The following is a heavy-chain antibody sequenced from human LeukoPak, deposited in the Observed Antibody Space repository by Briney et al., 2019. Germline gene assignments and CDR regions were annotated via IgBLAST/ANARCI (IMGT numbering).Heavy chain of an antibody. CDR2: IYYSGST. CDR1: GGSISSYY. CDR3: AREVGSLDH. J-gene: IGHJ5*02. V-gene: IGHV4-59*01. Sequence: KASETLSLTCTVSGGSISSYYWSWIRQPPGKGLEWIGYIYYSGSTNYNPSLKSRVTISVDTSKNQFSLKLSSVTAADTAVYYCAREVGSLDHWGQGTLVTVSS. D-gene: IGHD2-15*01.